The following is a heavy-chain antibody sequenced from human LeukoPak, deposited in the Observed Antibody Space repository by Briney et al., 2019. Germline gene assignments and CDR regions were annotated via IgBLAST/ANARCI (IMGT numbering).Heavy chain of an antibody. J-gene: IGHJ4*02. CDR1: GFTFSNYG. Sequence: GESLKISCAASGFTFSNYGMNWVRQAPGKGLEWVANIKQDGSEKYYVDSVKGRFTISRDNARNSLYLQMNSLRAEDTAVYYCARNPLRPDYWGQGTLVTVSS. CDR3: ARNPLRPDY. V-gene: IGHV3-7*05. CDR2: IKQDGSEK.